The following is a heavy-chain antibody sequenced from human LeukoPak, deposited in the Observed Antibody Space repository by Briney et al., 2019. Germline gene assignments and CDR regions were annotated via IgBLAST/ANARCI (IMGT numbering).Heavy chain of an antibody. CDR3: ARDRATVVTYIDY. Sequence: GGSLRLSCAASGFTFSNYGMHWVRQAPGKGLEWVAVIWYDGSNKYYADSVKGRFTISRDNSKNTLYLQMSSLRAEDTAVYYCARDRATVVTYIDYRGQGTLVTVSS. J-gene: IGHJ4*02. D-gene: IGHD4-23*01. V-gene: IGHV3-33*01. CDR1: GFTFSNYG. CDR2: IWYDGSNK.